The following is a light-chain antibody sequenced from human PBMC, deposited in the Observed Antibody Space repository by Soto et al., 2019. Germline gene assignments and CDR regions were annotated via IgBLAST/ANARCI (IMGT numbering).Light chain of an antibody. CDR3: SSYAGSNFVV. J-gene: IGLJ2*01. CDR2: EVS. V-gene: IGLV2-8*01. Sequence: QSVLTQPPSASGSPGQSVTISCTGTSSDVGGYNYVSWYQQHPGKATQLMIYEVSKRPSGVPDRFSGSKSGNTASLTVSGLQAEDEADYYCSSYAGSNFVVFGGGTKLTVL. CDR1: SSDVGGYNY.